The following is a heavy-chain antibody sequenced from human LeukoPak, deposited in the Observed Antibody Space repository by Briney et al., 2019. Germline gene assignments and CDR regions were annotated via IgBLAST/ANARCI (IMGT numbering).Heavy chain of an antibody. J-gene: IGHJ4*02. CDR1: GFTFSSYG. Sequence: GGSLRLSCAASGFTFSSYGMHWVRQAPGKGLEWVAFIRYDGSNKYYADSVKGRFTISRDNSKNTLYLQMNSLRAEDTAVYYCAKGAVVVPYYSDYWGQGTLVTVSS. V-gene: IGHV3-30*02. CDR3: AKGAVVVPYYSDY. CDR2: IRYDGSNK. D-gene: IGHD2-2*01.